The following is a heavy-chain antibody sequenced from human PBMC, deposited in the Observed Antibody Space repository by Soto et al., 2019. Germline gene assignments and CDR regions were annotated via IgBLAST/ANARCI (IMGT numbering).Heavy chain of an antibody. J-gene: IGHJ4*02. V-gene: IGHV1-2*02. CDR2: INPNIGGT. CDR1: GYTFTGYY. CDR3: ARDVVATITMGGY. Sequence: PPGTVSCKASGYTFTGYYMHWVRQAPGQGLEWMGWINPNIGGTNYPQKSQGRVTMTGAPSISTPYMKLRRLRSDDTAVYYCARDVVATITMGGYWGQGTPVTVSS. D-gene: IGHD5-12*01.